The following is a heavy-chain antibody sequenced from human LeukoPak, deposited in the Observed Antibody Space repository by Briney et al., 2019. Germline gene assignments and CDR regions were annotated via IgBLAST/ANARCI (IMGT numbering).Heavy chain of an antibody. CDR1: GYTFTSYY. D-gene: IGHD1-26*01. V-gene: IGHV1-2*02. J-gene: IGHJ4*02. CDR3: ARDAQPSGTFAGPGY. CDR2: INPYSGGT. Sequence: ASVKVSCKASGYTFTSYYMHWVRQAPGQGLEWMGWINPYSGGTNYAQKFQGRVTMTRDTSITTAYMELSRLRSDDTAVYYCARDAQPSGTFAGPGYWGQGTQVTVSS.